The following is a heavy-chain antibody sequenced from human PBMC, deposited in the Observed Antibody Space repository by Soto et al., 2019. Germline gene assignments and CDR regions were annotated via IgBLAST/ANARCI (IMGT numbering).Heavy chain of an antibody. CDR1: GFTFSSYA. Sequence: QVQLVESGGGVVQPGRSLRLSCAASGFTFSSYAMHWVRQAPGKGLEWVAVISYDGSNKYYADSVKGRFTIPRDNSKNTLYLQMNSLRAEDTAVYYCARVTDPYGDYGYYYYGMDVWGQGTTVTVSS. D-gene: IGHD4-17*01. CDR2: ISYDGSNK. J-gene: IGHJ6*02. CDR3: ARVTDPYGDYGYYYYGMDV. V-gene: IGHV3-30-3*01.